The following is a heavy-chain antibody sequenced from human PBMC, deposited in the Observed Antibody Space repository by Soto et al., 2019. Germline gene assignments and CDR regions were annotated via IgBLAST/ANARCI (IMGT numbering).Heavy chain of an antibody. D-gene: IGHD3-10*01. CDR2: IYSGGYT. Sequence: EVQLVESGGGLIQPGGSLRLSCAVSGFTVSNNYMSWVRQAPGKGLEGVSVIYSGGYTAYGDSVKGRFTISRDNSKNTLDFQRKSRGAHDPAVYYGARRRGGGGYWGQGTLVTVSS. V-gene: IGHV3-53*01. J-gene: IGHJ4*02. CDR3: ARRRGGGGY. CDR1: GFTVSNNY.